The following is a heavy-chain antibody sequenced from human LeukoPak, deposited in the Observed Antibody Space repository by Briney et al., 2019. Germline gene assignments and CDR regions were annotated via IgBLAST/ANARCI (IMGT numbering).Heavy chain of an antibody. V-gene: IGHV1-46*01. CDR1: GYTFSNYY. D-gene: IGHD5-12*01. CDR3: ARDDSGYEFDY. Sequence: GASVKVSCKASGYTFSNYYMHWVRQAPGQGLESMGIINPRPGSTSYAQKFQGRVTMSRDTSTSTVYMELRSLRSEDTAVYYCARDDSGYEFDYWGQGTLVTVSS. J-gene: IGHJ4*02. CDR2: INPRPGST.